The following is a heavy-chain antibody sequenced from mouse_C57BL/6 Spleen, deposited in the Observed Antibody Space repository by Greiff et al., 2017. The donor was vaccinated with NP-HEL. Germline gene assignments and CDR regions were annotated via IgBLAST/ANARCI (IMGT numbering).Heavy chain of an antibody. D-gene: IGHD2-4*01. V-gene: IGHV5-6*01. CDR2: ISSGGSYT. CDR1: GFTFSSYG. Sequence: EVQGVESGGDLVKPGGSLKLSCAASGFTFSSYGMSWVRQTPDKRLEWVATISSGGSYTYYPDSVKGRFTISRDSAKNTLYLQMSSLKSEDTAMYYCAKGDDYDGGYAMDYWGQGTSVTVSS. J-gene: IGHJ4*01. CDR3: AKGDDYDGGYAMDY.